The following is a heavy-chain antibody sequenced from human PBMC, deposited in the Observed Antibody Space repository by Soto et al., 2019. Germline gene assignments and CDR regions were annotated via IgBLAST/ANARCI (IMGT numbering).Heavy chain of an antibody. V-gene: IGHV3-23*01. CDR3: AIKGPYGSGLYIDY. CDR1: GFTFRTYG. CDR2: IGGSGDDST. Sequence: EVHLLESGGGLVQPGGSLRLSCAASGFTFRTYGMSWVRQAPGKGLDWVAAIGGSGDDSTYYADSVKGRFTISRDNFKNTLYLQMNSLRAEDTAVYYCAIKGPYGSGLYIDYWGQGTLVTVSS. J-gene: IGHJ4*02. D-gene: IGHD3-10*01.